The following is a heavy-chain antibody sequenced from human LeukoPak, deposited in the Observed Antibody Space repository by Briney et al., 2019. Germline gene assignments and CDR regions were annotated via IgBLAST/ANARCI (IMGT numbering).Heavy chain of an antibody. V-gene: IGHV3-23*01. CDR1: GFTFGSFA. D-gene: IGHD3-10*01. Sequence: GGSLRLSCAASGFTFGSFAMGWVRQAPGKGLEWVSSISDFGGTTYYAVSVKGRFTISRDNSQNTLYLQMNSLRAEDTALYYCARFNPFGVDDYWGQGTLVTVSS. CDR2: ISDFGGTT. J-gene: IGHJ4*02. CDR3: ARFNPFGVDDY.